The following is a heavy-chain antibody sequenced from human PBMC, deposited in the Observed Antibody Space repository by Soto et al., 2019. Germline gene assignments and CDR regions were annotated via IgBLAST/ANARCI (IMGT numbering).Heavy chain of an antibody. Sequence: QVQLVQSGAAVRQPASSVKVSCKTSGGTFSSYAISWVRQATGQVLEWMGGLVPIVDTSTYAQKFQGRVTITADEATRTVYMELSILRSHATAVYYCVRVAGIPGYPDHLRQGTLVTVSS. CDR3: VRVAGIPGYPDH. CDR2: LVPIVDTS. D-gene: IGHD5-12*01. V-gene: IGHV1-69*12. CDR1: GGTFSSYA. J-gene: IGHJ4*02.